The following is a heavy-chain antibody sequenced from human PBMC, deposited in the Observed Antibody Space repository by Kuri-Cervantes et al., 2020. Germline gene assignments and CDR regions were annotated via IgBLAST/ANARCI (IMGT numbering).Heavy chain of an antibody. CDR1: GYTFTGYY. Sequence: ASVKVSCKASGYTFTGYYMHWVRQAPGQGLEWMGWINPNSGGTNYAQKFQGRVTMTTDTSTSTAYMELRSLRSDDTAVYYCARAGGHYDYVWGSYRLTYFDYWGQGTLVTVSS. J-gene: IGHJ4*01. CDR2: INPNSGGT. CDR3: ARAGGHYDYVWGSYRLTYFDY. D-gene: IGHD3-16*02. V-gene: IGHV1-2*02.